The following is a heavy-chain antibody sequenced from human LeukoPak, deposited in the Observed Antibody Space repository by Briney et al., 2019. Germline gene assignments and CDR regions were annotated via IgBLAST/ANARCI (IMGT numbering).Heavy chain of an antibody. CDR3: ARDKNWKPDY. CDR2: ISAYNGNT. D-gene: IGHD1-1*01. V-gene: IGHV1-18*01. Sequence: ASVKVSCKASGYTFTTYGISWVRQAPGQGLGWMGWISAYNGNTNYAQSLQGRVTMTTDTSTSTAYLELRSLGSDDTAVYYCARDKNWKPDYWGQGTLVTVSS. CDR1: GYTFTTYG. J-gene: IGHJ4*02.